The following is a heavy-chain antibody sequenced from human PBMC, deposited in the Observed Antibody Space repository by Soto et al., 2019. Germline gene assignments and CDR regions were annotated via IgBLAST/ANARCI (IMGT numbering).Heavy chain of an antibody. D-gene: IGHD6-13*01. CDR1: GFTFSSYA. V-gene: IGHV3-23*04. CDR3: AKGILVKPPGTRAFDI. Sequence: EVQLVESGGGLAQPGGSLRLSCAASGFTFSSYAMSWVRQAPGKGLEWVSTISGSGGSTFYADSVKGRFTISRDNSNNALYLQMNSLSAGDTAVYYCAKGILVKPPGTRAFDIWGQGTMVIVSS. J-gene: IGHJ3*02. CDR2: ISGSGGST.